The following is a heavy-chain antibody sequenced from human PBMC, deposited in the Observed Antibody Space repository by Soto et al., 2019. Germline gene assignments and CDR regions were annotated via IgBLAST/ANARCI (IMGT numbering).Heavy chain of an antibody. CDR2: IYYSGST. J-gene: IGHJ5*02. CDR3: ARLIAAAGRGPYNWFDP. D-gene: IGHD6-13*01. V-gene: IGHV4-59*01. Sequence: SETLSLTCTVSGGSISSYYWRWIRQPPGKGLEWIGYIYYSGSTNYNPSLKSRVTISVDTSKNQFSLKLSSVTAADTAVYYCARLIAAAGRGPYNWFDPWGQGTLVTVSS. CDR1: GGSISSYY.